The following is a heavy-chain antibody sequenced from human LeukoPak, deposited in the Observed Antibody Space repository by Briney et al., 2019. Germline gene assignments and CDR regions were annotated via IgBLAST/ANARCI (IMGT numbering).Heavy chain of an antibody. CDR2: MSRSSSYI. D-gene: IGHD4-11*01. V-gene: IGHV3-21*01. CDR3: ARGHDYSNFFFDY. Sequence: GGSLRLSCAASGFTFSDYFMNWVRQAPGKGLEWVSSMSRSSSYIYHADSVKGRFTISRDNAKNSLYLQMNSLRAEDTAVYYCARGHDYSNFFFDYWGQGTLVTVSS. CDR1: GFTFSDYF. J-gene: IGHJ4*02.